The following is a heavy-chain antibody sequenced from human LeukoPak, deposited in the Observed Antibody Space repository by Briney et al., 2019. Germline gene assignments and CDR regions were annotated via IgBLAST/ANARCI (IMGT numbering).Heavy chain of an antibody. D-gene: IGHD2-8*01. V-gene: IGHV4-34*01. Sequence: SETLSLTCAVYGGSFRGYYWIWIRQPPRKGLDWIGEINHSGSTNYNPSLKSRVTISVDTSKNQFSLKLSTVTAADTAVYYCARGRTYNGVSRKIYYYYGMDVWGQGTTVTVSS. CDR3: ARGRTYNGVSRKIYYYYGMDV. J-gene: IGHJ6*02. CDR2: INHSGST. CDR1: GGSFRGYY.